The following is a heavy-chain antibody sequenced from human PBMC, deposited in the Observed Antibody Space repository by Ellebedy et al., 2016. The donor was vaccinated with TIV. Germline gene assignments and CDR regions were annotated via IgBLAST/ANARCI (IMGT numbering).Heavy chain of an antibody. CDR3: ARDASVYGDSVYWYFDL. J-gene: IGHJ2*01. CDR1: GFTFSAYS. CDR2: ISTGSSTI. D-gene: IGHD4-17*01. Sequence: GGSLRLSCAVSGFTFSAYSMNWVRQAPGKGLEWVSYISTGSSTIYYADSVKGLFTISRDNANNSLYRQMNSLRAEDTAVYYCARDASVYGDSVYWYFDLWGRGTLVGVSS. V-gene: IGHV3-48*04.